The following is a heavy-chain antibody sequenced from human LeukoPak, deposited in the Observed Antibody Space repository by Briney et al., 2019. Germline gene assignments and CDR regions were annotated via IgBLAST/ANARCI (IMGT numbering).Heavy chain of an antibody. V-gene: IGHV3-7*01. CDR2: IKQDGSEK. CDR3: ARAARTPEDIVVVVAGVDY. D-gene: IGHD2-15*01. J-gene: IGHJ4*02. CDR1: GFTFSSYW. Sequence: QPGGSLRLSCAASGFTFSSYWMSWVRQAPGKGLEWVANIKQDGSEKYYVDSVKGRFTISRDNAKNTLYLQMNSLRAEDTAVYYCARAARTPEDIVVVVAGVDYWGQGTLVTVSS.